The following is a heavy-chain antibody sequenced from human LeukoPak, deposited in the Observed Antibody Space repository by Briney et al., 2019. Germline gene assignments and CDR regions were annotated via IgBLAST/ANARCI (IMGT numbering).Heavy chain of an antibody. V-gene: IGHV1-69*05. CDR1: GGTFSSYA. J-gene: IGHJ5*02. CDR3: ARGYDLALNWFDP. D-gene: IGHD3-3*01. CDR2: IIPIFGTA. Sequence: SVKVSCKASGGTFSSYAISWVRQAPGQGLEWMGGIIPIFGTANYAQKFQGRVTITTDESTGTAYMELSSLRSEDTAVYYCARGYDLALNWFDPWGQGTLVTVSS.